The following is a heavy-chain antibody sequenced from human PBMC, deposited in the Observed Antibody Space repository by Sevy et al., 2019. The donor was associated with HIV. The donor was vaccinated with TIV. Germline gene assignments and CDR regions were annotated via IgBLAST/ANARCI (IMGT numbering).Heavy chain of an antibody. V-gene: IGHV3-23*01. CDR1: GFPFSNYA. CDR2: LIGGGSRT. Sequence: GGSLRLSCAASGFPFSNYAMSWIRQAPGKGLEWVSTLIGGGSRTYYADSVTGRFTISTDNSKITLYLQMNSLRADDTAIYYCAKRRVQSGLSGGGANYGWDVCGHGTTVTVSS. CDR3: AKRRVQSGLSGGGANYGWDV. D-gene: IGHD2-15*01. J-gene: IGHJ6*02.